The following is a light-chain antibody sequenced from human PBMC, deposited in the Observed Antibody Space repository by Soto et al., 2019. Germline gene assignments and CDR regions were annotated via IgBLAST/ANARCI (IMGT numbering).Light chain of an antibody. CDR2: DVS. J-gene: IGKJ1*01. CDR3: QQYHGYSQT. V-gene: IGKV1-5*01. CDR1: QTISDS. Sequence: QITKSPSALSASVGDRVTITCRASQTISDSLAWYQQKPGKAPDLLISDVSNLERGVASRFSGSGSGTEFALTISSMQPDDFATYYCQQYHGYSQTFGQGTKVDIK.